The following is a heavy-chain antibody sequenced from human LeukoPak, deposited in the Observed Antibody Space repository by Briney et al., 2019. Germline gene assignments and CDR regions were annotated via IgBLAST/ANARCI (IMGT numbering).Heavy chain of an antibody. J-gene: IGHJ4*02. V-gene: IGHV4-38-2*01. D-gene: IGHD5-18*01. CDR1: GYSISSGYY. Sequence: SGTLSLTCAVSGYSISSGYYWGWFRQPPGKGLEWIGSIYHSGSTYYNPSLKSRVTISVDTSKNQFSLKLSSVTAADTAVYYCARLGGYSYGRIDYWGQGTLVTVSS. CDR3: ARLGGYSYGRIDY. CDR2: IYHSGST.